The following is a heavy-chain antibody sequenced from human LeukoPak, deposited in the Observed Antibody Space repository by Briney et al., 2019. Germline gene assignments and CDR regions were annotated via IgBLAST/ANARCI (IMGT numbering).Heavy chain of an antibody. CDR1: GGSISSGGYY. CDR2: IYYSGST. J-gene: IGHJ4*02. CDR3: ARDRIAVAGTLWGY. V-gene: IGHV4-39*07. D-gene: IGHD6-19*01. Sequence: SETLSLTCTVSGGSISSGGYYWSWIRQPPGKGLEWIGSIYYSGSTYYNPSLKSRVTISVDTSKNQFSLKLSSVTAADTAVYFCARDRIAVAGTLWGYWGQGTLVTVSS.